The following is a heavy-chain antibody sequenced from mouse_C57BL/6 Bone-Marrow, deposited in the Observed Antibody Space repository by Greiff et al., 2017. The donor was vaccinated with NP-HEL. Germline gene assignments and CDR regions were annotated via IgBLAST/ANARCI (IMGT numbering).Heavy chain of an antibody. V-gene: IGHV1-53*01. J-gene: IGHJ4*01. CDR1: GYTFTSYW. D-gene: IGHD1-1*01. CDR2: INPSNGGT. Sequence: QMQLKQPGTELVKPGASVKLSCKASGYTFTSYWMHWVKQRPGQGLEWIGNINPSNGGTNYNEKFKSKATLTVDKSSSTAYMQLSSLTSEDSAVYYCARSPPITTVVATYAMDYWGQGTSVTVSS. CDR3: ARSPPITTVVATYAMDY.